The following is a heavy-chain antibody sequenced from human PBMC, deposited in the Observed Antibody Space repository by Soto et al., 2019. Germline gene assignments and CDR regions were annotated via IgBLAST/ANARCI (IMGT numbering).Heavy chain of an antibody. CDR2: IIPIFGTA. D-gene: IGHD3-22*01. V-gene: IGHV1-69*13. CDR3: ARTGYDSSGYRPNYGMDV. CDR1: GGTFSSYA. J-gene: IGHJ6*02. Sequence: SVKVSCKASGGTFSSYAVSWVRQAPGQGLEWMGGIIPIFGTANYAQKFQGRVTITADESTSTAYMELSSLRSEDTAVYYCARTGYDSSGYRPNYGMDVWGQGTTVTVSS.